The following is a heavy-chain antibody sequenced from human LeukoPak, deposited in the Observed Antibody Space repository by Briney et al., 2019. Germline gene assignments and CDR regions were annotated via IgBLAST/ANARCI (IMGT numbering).Heavy chain of an antibody. CDR3: VRNNNNDY. D-gene: IGHD2/OR15-2a*01. CDR1: GFTFSNAW. J-gene: IGHJ4*02. CDR2: ISYDGSTK. Sequence: GGSLRLSCAASGFTFSNAWMSWVRQAPGKGLEWVAFISYDGSTKTYADSVKGRFTTSRDISLHLQMNSLRAEDTAVYYCVRNNNNDYWGQGILVTVSS. V-gene: IGHV3-30*02.